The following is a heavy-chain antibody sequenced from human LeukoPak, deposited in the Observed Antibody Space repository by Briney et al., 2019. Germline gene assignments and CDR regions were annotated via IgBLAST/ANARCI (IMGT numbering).Heavy chain of an antibody. Sequence: KPSETLSLTCTVSGGSISSYYWSWIRQPPGKGLEWIGYIYYSGSTNYNPSLKSRVTISVDTSKNQFSLKLSSVTAADTAVYYCANGEVADYFDYWGQGTLVTVSS. CDR1: GGSISSYY. D-gene: IGHD3-16*01. CDR3: ANGEVADYFDY. CDR2: IYYSGST. V-gene: IGHV4-59*01. J-gene: IGHJ4*02.